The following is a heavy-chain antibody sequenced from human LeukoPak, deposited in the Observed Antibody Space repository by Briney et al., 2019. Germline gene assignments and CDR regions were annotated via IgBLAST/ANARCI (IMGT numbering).Heavy chain of an antibody. CDR1: GGSISSYY. J-gene: IGHJ5*02. CDR3: ARVYYDILTGYYPFDP. D-gene: IGHD3-9*01. V-gene: IGHV4-59*08. CDR2: IYYSGST. Sequence: SETLSLTCTVSGGSISSYYWSWIRQPPGKGLEWIGYIYYSGSTNYNPSLKSRVTISVDTSKNQFSLKLSSVTAADTAVYYCARVYYDILTGYYPFDPWGQGTLVTVSS.